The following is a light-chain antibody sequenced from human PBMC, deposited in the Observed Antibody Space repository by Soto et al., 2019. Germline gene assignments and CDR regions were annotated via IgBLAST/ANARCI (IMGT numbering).Light chain of an antibody. V-gene: IGKV1-12*01. J-gene: IGKJ4*01. CDR3: LQSNNFPPPP. CDR2: ATS. CDR1: QGISGW. Sequence: MQMTQSPSSVSASVGDRVTITCRASQGISGWLAWYQQKPGKAPKLLIYATSTLQSGVPPRFSGRASWADFPPPIRRLPPEEFANYFWLQSNNFPPPPFGGGTKVEIK.